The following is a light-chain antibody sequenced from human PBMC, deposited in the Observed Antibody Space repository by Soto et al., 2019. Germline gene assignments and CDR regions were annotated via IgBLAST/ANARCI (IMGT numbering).Light chain of an antibody. CDR2: EVN. Sequence: QSPLTQPASMSGSPGQSITISCGGTTSDIGTYNLVSWYQQYPGKAPKVVIYEVNKRPSGVPNRFSGSKSGNTASLTISGLQAEDEADYYCCSYAGKTAFVVFGGGTKVTVL. CDR3: CSYAGKTAFVV. V-gene: IGLV2-23*02. CDR1: TSDIGTYNL. J-gene: IGLJ2*01.